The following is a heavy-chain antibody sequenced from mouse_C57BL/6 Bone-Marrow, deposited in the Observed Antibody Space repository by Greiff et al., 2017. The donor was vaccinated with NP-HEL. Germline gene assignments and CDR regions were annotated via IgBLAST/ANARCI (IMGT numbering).Heavy chain of an antibody. J-gene: IGHJ2*01. CDR2: INPYNGGT. CDR1: GYTFTDYY. Sequence: EVQLQQSGPVLVKPGASVKMSCKASGYTFTDYYMNWVKQSHGKSLEWIGVINPYNGGTSYNQKFKGKATLTVDKSSSTAYMELNSLTSEDSAVYYCAGVFITTVHHYVDFWGQGTTLTVSA. CDR3: AGVFITTVHHYVDF. D-gene: IGHD1-1*01. V-gene: IGHV1-19*01.